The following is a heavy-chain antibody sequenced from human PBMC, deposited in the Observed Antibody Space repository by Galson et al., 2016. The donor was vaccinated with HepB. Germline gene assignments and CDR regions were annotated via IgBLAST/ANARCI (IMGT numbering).Heavy chain of an antibody. D-gene: IGHD1-7*01. CDR2: IYPGDSDA. J-gene: IGHJ4*02. CDR1: GYSFTTYW. V-gene: IGHV5-51*01. Sequence: QSGAEVKKPGESLKISCKASGYSFTTYWIGWVRQVPGKGLEWVGIIYPGDSDARYSPSFQGQVTISADRSISTAYLQWSSLKASDTAMYYCARRKNYAPDYWGQGTLVTVSS. CDR3: ARRKNYAPDY.